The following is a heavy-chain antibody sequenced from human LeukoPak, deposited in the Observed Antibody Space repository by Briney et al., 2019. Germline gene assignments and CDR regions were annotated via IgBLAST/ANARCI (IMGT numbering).Heavy chain of an antibody. D-gene: IGHD6-13*01. CDR2: IIPIFGTA. J-gene: IGHJ5*02. Sequence: WASVKVSCKASGGTFSSYAISWVRQAPGQGLEWMGGIIPIFGTANYAQKFQGRVTITADKSTSTAYMELSSLRSEDTAVYYCARSGSSWYLDNWFDPWGQGTLVTVSS. CDR3: ARSGSSWYLDNWFDP. V-gene: IGHV1-69*06. CDR1: GGTFSSYA.